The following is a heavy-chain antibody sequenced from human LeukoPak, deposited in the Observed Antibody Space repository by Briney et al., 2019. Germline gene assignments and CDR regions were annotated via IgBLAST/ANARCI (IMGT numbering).Heavy chain of an antibody. J-gene: IGHJ4*02. CDR3: ARARETEAIDY. D-gene: IGHD6-25*01. V-gene: IGHV4-34*01. Sequence: TSETLSLTCAVYGGSFSGYYWTWIRQPPGKGLEWIGEINHSGSTNYNPSLKSRVTVSVDTSKNQFSLKLTSVTAADTAVYYCARARETEAIDYWGQGTRVTVSS. CDR2: INHSGST. CDR1: GGSFSGYY.